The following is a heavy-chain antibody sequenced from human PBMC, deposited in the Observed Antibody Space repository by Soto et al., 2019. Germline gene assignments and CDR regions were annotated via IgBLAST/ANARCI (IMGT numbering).Heavy chain of an antibody. V-gene: IGHV4-59*03. CDR3: VRSVSSSRFDP. Sequence: SETRCLTCTVSDGSIGKYYWTGSRQSPEKGLEWIGYIFYIGSTNYNPALKSRVTISEDRSKNQVFLTLRSVTAADTAVYFCVRSVSSSRFDPWGPGTLVTVSS. CDR2: IFYIGST. J-gene: IGHJ5*02. CDR1: DGSIGKYY.